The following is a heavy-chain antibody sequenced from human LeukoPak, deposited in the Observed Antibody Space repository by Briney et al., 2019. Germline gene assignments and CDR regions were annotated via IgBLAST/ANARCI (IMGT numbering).Heavy chain of an antibody. CDR2: IYTSGST. D-gene: IGHD5-18*01. CDR3: ARARIQLWPRFDP. Sequence: SETLSLTCTVSGGSISSSSYYWSWIRQPAGKGLEWIGRIYTSGSTNYNPSLKSRVTMSVDTSKNQFSLKLSSVTAADTAVYYCARARIQLWPRFDPWGQGTLVTVSS. J-gene: IGHJ5*02. V-gene: IGHV4-61*02. CDR1: GGSISSSSYY.